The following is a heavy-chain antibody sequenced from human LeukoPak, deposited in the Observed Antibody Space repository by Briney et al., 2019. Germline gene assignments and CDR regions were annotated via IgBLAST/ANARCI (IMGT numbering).Heavy chain of an antibody. Sequence: GGSLRLSSAVSGFTFSSYWMNWVRQAPGKGLEWVASIRQDGGEKSYVDSVKGRFTISRDNTKNSLYLQMSSLRAEDTAVYYCARDGTAAGLYFDLWGQGTLVTVSS. J-gene: IGHJ4*01. CDR2: IRQDGGEK. CDR1: GFTFSSYW. V-gene: IGHV3-7*01. D-gene: IGHD6-13*01. CDR3: ARDGTAAGLYFDL.